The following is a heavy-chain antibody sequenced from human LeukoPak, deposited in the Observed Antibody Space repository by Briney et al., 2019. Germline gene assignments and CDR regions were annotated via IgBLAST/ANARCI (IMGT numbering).Heavy chain of an antibody. V-gene: IGHV3-13*01. J-gene: IGHJ6*02. CDR3: ARDRAYCSGGSCYSVCVMDV. CDR1: GFTFSGYN. CDR2: IGTAGDT. Sequence: GGSLRLSCAASGFTFSGYNMHWVRQPTGKGLEWVSAIGTAGDTYYPGSVKGRFTISRENAKNSLYLQMNSLRAGDTAVYYCARDRAYCSGGSCYSVCVMDVWGQGTTVTVSS. D-gene: IGHD2-15*01.